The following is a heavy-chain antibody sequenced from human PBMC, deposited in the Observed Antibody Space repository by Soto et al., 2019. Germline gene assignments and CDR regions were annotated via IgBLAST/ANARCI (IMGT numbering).Heavy chain of an antibody. CDR1: GYSFTSYW. Sequence: RGESLKISCKGSGYSFTSYWIVWVRQMPGKGLEWMGIIYPGDSDTRYSPSFQGQVTVSADKSISTAYLQWSSLKASDTAMYYCARRKYDFWSGFDDYYYGMDVWGQGTTVTVSS. CDR3: ARRKYDFWSGFDDYYYGMDV. J-gene: IGHJ6*02. D-gene: IGHD3-3*01. CDR2: IYPGDSDT. V-gene: IGHV5-51*01.